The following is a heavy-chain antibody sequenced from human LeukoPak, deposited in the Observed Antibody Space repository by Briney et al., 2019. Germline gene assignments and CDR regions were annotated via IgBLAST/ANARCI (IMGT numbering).Heavy chain of an antibody. CDR3: ARASGSYDY. D-gene: IGHD1-26*01. J-gene: IGHJ4*02. V-gene: IGHV3-33*01. CDR1: VFSFSIYG. CDR2: IWNDGSIK. Sequence: GGSLRLSCVASVFSFSIYGMHWVRQAPGKGLEWVAVIWNDGSIKYYADSLKGRFSISRDNSKNTLYLQMDSLGVDDTAVYYCARASGSYDYWGQGTLVTVSS.